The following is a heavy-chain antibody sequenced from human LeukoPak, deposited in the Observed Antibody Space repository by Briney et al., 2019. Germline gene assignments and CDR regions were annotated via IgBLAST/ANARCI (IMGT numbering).Heavy chain of an antibody. J-gene: IGHJ6*02. CDR3: AKDIIPNHDYGDYVRVKSYGMDV. V-gene: IGHV3-43*01. D-gene: IGHD4-17*01. Sequence: GGSLRLSCAASGFTFDDYTMHWVRQAPGKGLEWVSLISWDGGSTCYADSVKGRFTISRDNSKNSLYLQMNSLRAEDTALYYCAKDIIPNHDYGDYVRVKSYGMDVWGQGTTVTVSS. CDR2: ISWDGGST. CDR1: GFTFDDYT.